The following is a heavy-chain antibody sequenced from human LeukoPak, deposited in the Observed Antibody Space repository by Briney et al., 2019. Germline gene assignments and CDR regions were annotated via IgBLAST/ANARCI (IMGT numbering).Heavy chain of an antibody. CDR3: AKDVRRCNGGCT. J-gene: IGHJ5*01. V-gene: IGHV3-23*01. CDR2: ISASGGDT. D-gene: IGHD2-8*01. Sequence: GGSLRLSCAASGFSFSTYSFSWVRQAPGKGLEWVSGISASGGDTFYADSVKGRFTISRDNSKNTLSLQMNSLRVEDTAIYYCAKDVRRCNGGCTWGQEPWSPSPQ. CDR1: GFSFSTYS.